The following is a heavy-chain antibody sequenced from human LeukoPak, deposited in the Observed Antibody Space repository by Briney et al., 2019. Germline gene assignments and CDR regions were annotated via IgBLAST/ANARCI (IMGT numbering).Heavy chain of an antibody. D-gene: IGHD2-2*03. CDR2: ISNSGST. Sequence: PSETLSLTCTVSGGSITASYWTWVRQPPGEGLEYIGYISNSGSTNYNPSLKSRVTISVDTAKNHLSVNLTSVTDADTAVYYCARDKHLGFSSGTKYYPYYFDSWGQGIQVTVSS. CDR1: GGSITASY. J-gene: IGHJ4*02. CDR3: ARDKHLGFSSGTKYYPYYFDS. V-gene: IGHV4-59*01.